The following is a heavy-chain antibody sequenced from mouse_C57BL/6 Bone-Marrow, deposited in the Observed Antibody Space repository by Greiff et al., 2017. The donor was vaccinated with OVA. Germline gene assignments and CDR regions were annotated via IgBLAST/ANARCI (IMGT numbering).Heavy chain of an antibody. V-gene: IGHV14-4*01. CDR1: GFNIKDDY. Sequence: EVKLLESGAELVRPGASVKLSCTASGFNIKDDYMHWVKQRPEQGLEWIGWIDPENGDTEYASKFQGKATITADTSSNTAYLQLSSLTSEDTAVYYCTTPSYYDYDGGEYYAMDYWGQGTSVTVSS. CDR3: TTPSYYDYDGGEYYAMDY. CDR2: IDPENGDT. J-gene: IGHJ4*01. D-gene: IGHD2-4*01.